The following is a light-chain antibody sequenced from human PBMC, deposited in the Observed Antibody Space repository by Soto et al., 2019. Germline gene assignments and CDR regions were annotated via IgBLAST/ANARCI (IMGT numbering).Light chain of an antibody. V-gene: IGKV1-13*02. Sequence: AIQLTQSPSSLSASVGDRVTITCRASQGISSALAWYQQKPGKAPKLLLYDASSLESGVPSRLSGSGSGTDFTLTISSLQPEDFATYYCQQFNSYLLTFGGGTKVEIK. J-gene: IGKJ4*01. CDR1: QGISSA. CDR2: DAS. CDR3: QQFNSYLLT.